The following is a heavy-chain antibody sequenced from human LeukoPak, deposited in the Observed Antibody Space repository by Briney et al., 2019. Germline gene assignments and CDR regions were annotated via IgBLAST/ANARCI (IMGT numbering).Heavy chain of an antibody. J-gene: IGHJ3*02. D-gene: IGHD3-9*01. Sequence: GESLKISCQGSGYNFPIYWIGWVRQMPGQGLEWMGIIYPDDSNTIYGPSFQGQVTISADKSINTAYLEWSSLKASDTAMYYCARQGYKYYDILTGYYREETFDIWGQGTMVTVSS. V-gene: IGHV5-51*01. CDR1: GYNFPIYW. CDR2: IYPDDSNT. CDR3: ARQGYKYYDILTGYYREETFDI.